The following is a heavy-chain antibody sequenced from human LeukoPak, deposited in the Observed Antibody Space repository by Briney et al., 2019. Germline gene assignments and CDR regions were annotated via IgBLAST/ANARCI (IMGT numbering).Heavy chain of an antibody. CDR3: AKSLRNGSGWASDY. D-gene: IGHD6-19*01. J-gene: IGHJ4*02. CDR1: GLTFDVYA. V-gene: IGHV3-9*01. CDR2: ITWSNGEI. Sequence: GRSLRLSCAASGLTFDVYAVHWVRQAPGKGLEWVSGITWSNGEIAYADSVKGRFTISRDNVKMYLQMNSLRTEDTAVYYCAKSLRNGSGWASDYWGQGTLVTVSS.